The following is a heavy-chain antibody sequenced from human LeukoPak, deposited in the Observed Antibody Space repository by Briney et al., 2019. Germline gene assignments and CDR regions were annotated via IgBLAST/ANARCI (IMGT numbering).Heavy chain of an antibody. J-gene: IGHJ5*02. CDR2: ISGGGVNT. V-gene: IGHV3-23*01. D-gene: IGHD1-26*01. CDR1: GFRFSSYA. Sequence: PGGSLRLSCAASGFRFSSYAMSWVRQAPGKGLEWVSGISGGGVNTYYADSVKGRVTISRDNSKNTLNLQMNSLRAEDTAVYYCARAPRFRLVGVPKGPFDPWGQGTLVTVSS. CDR3: ARAPRFRLVGVPKGPFDP.